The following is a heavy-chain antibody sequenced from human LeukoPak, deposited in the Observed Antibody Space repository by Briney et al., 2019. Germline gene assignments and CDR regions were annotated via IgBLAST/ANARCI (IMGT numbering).Heavy chain of an antibody. Sequence: SGGSLRLSCAASGLSFSAYAMIWVRQVPGKGLEWVSAISGSGGSTYYADSVKGRFTISRDNSKNTLYLQMNSLRAEDTAVYYCAKARDWNYARITDYWGQGTLVTVSS. CDR3: AKARDWNYARITDY. V-gene: IGHV3-23*01. CDR2: ISGSGGST. D-gene: IGHD1-7*01. J-gene: IGHJ4*02. CDR1: GLSFSAYA.